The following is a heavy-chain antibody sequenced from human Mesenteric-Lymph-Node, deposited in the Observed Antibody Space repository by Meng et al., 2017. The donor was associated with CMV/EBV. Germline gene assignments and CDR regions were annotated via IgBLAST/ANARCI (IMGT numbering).Heavy chain of an antibody. V-gene: IGHV4-34*01. J-gene: IGHJ4*02. Sequence: SQTLSLTCAVYGGSFSAYYWSWIRQSPGKGLEWIGEISHSGTPNYNPSLKSRVTISVDTSKNHFSLKLTSVTAADTAAYYCAREASYSNCFDSWGQGTLVTVS. CDR1: GGSFSAYY. CDR3: AREASYSNCFDS. D-gene: IGHD4-11*01. CDR2: ISHSGTP.